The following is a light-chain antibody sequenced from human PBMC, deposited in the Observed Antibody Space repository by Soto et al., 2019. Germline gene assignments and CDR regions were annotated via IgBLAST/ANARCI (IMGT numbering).Light chain of an antibody. V-gene: IGKV1-27*01. CDR3: QQYDRTPRT. CDR1: QDVSDH. Sequence: QLTQSPSSLSASPGDRVTITCRASQDVSDHLAWYQQKPGKAPNLLIYEASTMQSGVPSWFSGGGSGTDFTLTISRLQPEDVAIYYCQQYDRTPRTFGQGTKVELK. CDR2: EAS. J-gene: IGKJ1*01.